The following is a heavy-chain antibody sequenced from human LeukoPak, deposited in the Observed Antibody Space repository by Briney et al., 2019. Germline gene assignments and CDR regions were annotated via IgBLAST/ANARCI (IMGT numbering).Heavy chain of an antibody. J-gene: IGHJ4*02. V-gene: IGHV4-34*01. CDR3: ARFSRGYTRFDY. D-gene: IGHD2-2*02. CDR1: GGSFSGYY. CDR2: INHSGST. Sequence: SETLSLTCAVSGGSFSGYYWYWIRQPPGKGLEWIGEINHSGSTNYNPSLKSRVTISVDTSKNQFSLKLSSVTAADTAVYYCARFSRGYTRFDYWGQGTLVTVSS.